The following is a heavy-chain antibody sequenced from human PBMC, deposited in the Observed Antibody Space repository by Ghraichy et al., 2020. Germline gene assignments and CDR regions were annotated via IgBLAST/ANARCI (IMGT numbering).Heavy chain of an antibody. J-gene: IGHJ6*02. CDR1: GFTFSSYA. CDR3: ARDVGFDNSAGGLDV. V-gene: IGHV3-21*01. D-gene: IGHD4-23*01. CDR2: ISTRSTYK. Sequence: GGSLRLSCAASGFTFSSYAMNWVRQAPGKGLEWVSSISTRSTYKNYAASVKGRFTVSRDNAKNSLFLQMDSLRADDTAVYYCARDVGFDNSAGGLDVLGHGTWVIVS.